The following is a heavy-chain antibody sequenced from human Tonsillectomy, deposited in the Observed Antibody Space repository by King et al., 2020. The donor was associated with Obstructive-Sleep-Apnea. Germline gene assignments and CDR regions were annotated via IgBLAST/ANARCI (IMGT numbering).Heavy chain of an antibody. CDR1: GITFSSYG. J-gene: IGHJ4*02. CDR2: FSGSGGTT. V-gene: IGHV3-23*04. Sequence: VQLVESGGGLVQPGGSLRLSCAASGITFSSYGMSWVRQAPGKGLEWVSAFSGSGGTTYNADSGKGRFTISRDNSKNTRDLQMNSLRAEETAVYYCAKERSWNEDFDYWGQGTLVTVSS. D-gene: IGHD1-1*01. CDR3: AKERSWNEDFDY.